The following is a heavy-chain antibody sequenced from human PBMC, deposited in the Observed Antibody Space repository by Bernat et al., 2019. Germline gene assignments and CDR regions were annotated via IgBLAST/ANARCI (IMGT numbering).Heavy chain of an antibody. V-gene: IGHV3-23*01. Sequence: EVQLLESGGGLVQPGGSLRLSCAASGITFNNYAMSWVRQAPGKGLEWVSSISDSGGRANYADSVEDRFTISRDNSKNALYLQMISLRAEDSAVYYCAKGLGGNGIFYYYMDVWGEGTTVTVSS. J-gene: IGHJ6*03. CDR3: AKGLGGNGIFYYYMDV. CDR2: ISDSGGRA. D-gene: IGHD3-16*01. CDR1: GITFNNYA.